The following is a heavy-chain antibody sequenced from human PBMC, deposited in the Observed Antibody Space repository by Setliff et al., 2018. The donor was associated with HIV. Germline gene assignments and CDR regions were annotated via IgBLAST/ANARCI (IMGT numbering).Heavy chain of an antibody. Sequence: KSSETLSLTCTVSGGSISTYHWSWIRQPPGKGLEWIAYVYNSGGTDFNPSLKSRVTMSVDTSKSQVSLRLKSVTAADTAVYYCARDFITYGDYDQVYYYMDVWGKGTTVTVSS. CDR1: GGSISTYH. CDR3: ARDFITYGDYDQVYYYMDV. CDR2: VYNSGGT. V-gene: IGHV4-59*12. J-gene: IGHJ6*03. D-gene: IGHD4-17*01.